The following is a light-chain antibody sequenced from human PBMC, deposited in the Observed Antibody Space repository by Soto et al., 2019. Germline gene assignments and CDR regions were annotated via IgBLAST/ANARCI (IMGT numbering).Light chain of an antibody. V-gene: IGLV1-40*01. CDR3: QSYDSSLSGSV. J-gene: IGLJ2*01. Sequence: QSVLTQPPSVSGAPGQRVTISCTGSSSNIGAGYDVHWYQQLPGTAPKLLIYDNINRPSGVPDRFSGSKSGTSASLAITGLKAEDEADYYCQSYDSSLSGSVFGGGTKLTVL. CDR1: SSNIGAGYD. CDR2: DNI.